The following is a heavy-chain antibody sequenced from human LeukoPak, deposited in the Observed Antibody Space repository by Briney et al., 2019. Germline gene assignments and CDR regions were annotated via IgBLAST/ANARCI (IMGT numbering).Heavy chain of an antibody. CDR2: MYNSGST. D-gene: IGHD1-26*01. CDR1: GGSISGSY. J-gene: IGHJ6*03. Sequence: SETLSLTCTVSGGSISGSYWSWIRQPPGKGLEWIAYMYNSGSTYYNPSLESRVTISVDTSKNQFSLKLSSVTAADTAVYYCARHLGGAKVYYYYMDVWGKGTTVTVSS. CDR3: ARHLGGAKVYYYYMDV. V-gene: IGHV4-59*08.